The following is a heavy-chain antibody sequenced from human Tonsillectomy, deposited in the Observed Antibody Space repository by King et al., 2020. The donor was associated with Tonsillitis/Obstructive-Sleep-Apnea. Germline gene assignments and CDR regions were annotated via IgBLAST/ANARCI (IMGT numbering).Heavy chain of an antibody. J-gene: IGHJ4*02. CDR3: ATQKLTIFGVVTMRMWFDY. Sequence: QLVQSGAEVKKPGASVKVSCKASGYTFTSYAIHWVRQAPGQRLEWMGWINAGNGNTKYSQKFQGRVTITRDTSASTVYMELSSLRSEDTAVYYCATQKLTIFGVVTMRMWFDYWGQGTLVTVSS. CDR2: INAGNGNT. D-gene: IGHD3-3*01. CDR1: GYTFTSYA. V-gene: IGHV1-3*01.